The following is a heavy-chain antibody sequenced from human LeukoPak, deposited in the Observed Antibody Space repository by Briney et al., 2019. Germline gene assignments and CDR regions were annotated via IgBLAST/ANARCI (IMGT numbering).Heavy chain of an antibody. CDR3: ARDLSPGPYCSSTSCYTPFDY. V-gene: IGHV3-33*01. J-gene: IGHJ4*02. Sequence: GGSLRLSCAASGFTFSSYGMHWVRQAPGKGREWVAVIWYEGSNKYYADSVKGRFTISRDNSKNTLYLQMNSLRAEDTAVYYCARDLSPGPYCSSTSCYTPFDYWGQGTLVTVSS. D-gene: IGHD2-2*02. CDR2: IWYEGSNK. CDR1: GFTFSSYG.